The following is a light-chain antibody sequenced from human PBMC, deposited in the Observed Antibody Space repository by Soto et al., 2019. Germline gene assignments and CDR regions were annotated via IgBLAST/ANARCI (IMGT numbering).Light chain of an antibody. CDR1: HEEFGGYNY. V-gene: IGLV2-11*01. CDR2: DVS. Sequence: PRPMSGSSGQAVTLSSTGNHEEFGGYNYDSWYQQHPGKAPKLMIYDVSKRPSGVPDRFSGSKSGNTASLTISGLQAEDEADYYCCSYAGSYTFYVFGTGTKVTVL. CDR3: CSYAGSYTFYV. J-gene: IGLJ1*01.